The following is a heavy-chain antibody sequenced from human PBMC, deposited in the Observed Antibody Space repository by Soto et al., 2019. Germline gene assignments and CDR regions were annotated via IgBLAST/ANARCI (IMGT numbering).Heavy chain of an antibody. CDR3: AREELVRGVIINGLDY. CDR1: GGSISSGGYY. Sequence: SETLSLTCPVSGGSISSGGYYWSWIRQHPGKGLEWIGYIYYSGSTYYNPSLKSRVTISVDTSKNQFSLKLSSVTAADTAVYYCAREELVRGVIINGLDYWGQGTLVTVSS. J-gene: IGHJ4*02. D-gene: IGHD3-10*01. V-gene: IGHV4-31*03. CDR2: IYYSGST.